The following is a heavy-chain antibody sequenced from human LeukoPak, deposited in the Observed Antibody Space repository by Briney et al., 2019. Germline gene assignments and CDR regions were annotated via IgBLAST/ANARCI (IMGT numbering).Heavy chain of an antibody. J-gene: IGHJ3*02. CDR1: GGSISSYY. CDR2: IYDSGST. V-gene: IGHV4-59*01. Sequence: SETLSLTCTVSGGSISSYYWSWIRQPPGKGLEWIGYIYDSGSTNYNPSLKSRVTISVDTSKNQFSLKLSSVTAADTAVYYCAREKMATISNEAFDIWGQGTMVTVSS. CDR3: AREKMATISNEAFDI. D-gene: IGHD5-24*01.